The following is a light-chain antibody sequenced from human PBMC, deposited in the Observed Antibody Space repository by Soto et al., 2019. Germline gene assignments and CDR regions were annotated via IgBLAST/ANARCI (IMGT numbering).Light chain of an antibody. J-gene: IGKJ1*01. CDR1: QSVSIN. CDR2: GAS. V-gene: IGKV3-15*01. CDR3: QQYNNGPQT. Sequence: IVMTQSPATLSVSPGERATLSCRSRQSVSINLAWYQQKPGQSPRLVIYGASTRATGIPARFSGSGSGTEFTLTINSLQSEDFEVYYCQQYNNGPQTFGQGTKVDIK.